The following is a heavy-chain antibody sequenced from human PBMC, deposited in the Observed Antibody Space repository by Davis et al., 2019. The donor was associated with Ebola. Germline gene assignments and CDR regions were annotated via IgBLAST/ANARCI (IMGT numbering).Heavy chain of an antibody. D-gene: IGHD3-22*01. CDR1: GYTFTGYY. CDR2: INPNSGGT. Sequence: ASVKVSCKASGYTFTGYYMHWVRQAPGQGLEWMGWINPNSGGTNYAQKFQGRVTMTRDTSISTAYMELSRLRSDDTAVYYCARDRYYYDSSGYYGYWGQGTLVTVSS. J-gene: IGHJ4*02. V-gene: IGHV1-2*02. CDR3: ARDRYYYDSSGYYGY.